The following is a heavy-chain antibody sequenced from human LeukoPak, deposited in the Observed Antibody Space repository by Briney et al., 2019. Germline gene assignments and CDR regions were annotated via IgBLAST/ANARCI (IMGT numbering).Heavy chain of an antibody. CDR1: GFTFSSYG. CDR2: IRYDGSNK. D-gene: IGHD1-26*01. J-gene: IGHJ4*02. V-gene: IGHV3-30*02. Sequence: GGSLRLSCAASGFTFSSYGMHWVRQAPGKGLEWVAFIRYDGSNKYYADSLKGRFTISRDNSKNTLYLQMNSLRAEDTAVYYCAKDPQKWESYFDYWGQGTLVTVSS. CDR3: AKDPQKWESYFDY.